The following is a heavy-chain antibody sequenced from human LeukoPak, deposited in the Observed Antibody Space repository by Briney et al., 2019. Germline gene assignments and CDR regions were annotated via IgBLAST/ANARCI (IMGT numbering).Heavy chain of an antibody. CDR3: ARGNYYYYMDA. CDR1: GGSFSGYY. Sequence: SETLSLTCAVYGGSFSGYYWSWIRQPPGKGLEWIGEINHSGSTNYNPSLKSRVTISVDTSKNQFSLKLSSVTAADTAVYYCARGNYYYYMDAWGKGTTVTVSS. J-gene: IGHJ6*03. CDR2: INHSGST. V-gene: IGHV4-34*01.